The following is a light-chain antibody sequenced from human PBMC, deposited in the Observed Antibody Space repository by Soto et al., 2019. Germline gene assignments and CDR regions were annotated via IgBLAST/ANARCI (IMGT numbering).Light chain of an antibody. Sequence: DIVMTQSPDSLAVSLGERATINCKSSQSILYSSNNKNYLAWYQQKPGQPPRLLIYWASTRESVVPVRFSGSGSGTDFTLTISSLQAEDVAVYYCQQYYGTLSAFGQGPKVEIK. CDR3: QQYYGTLSA. J-gene: IGKJ1*01. CDR2: WAS. V-gene: IGKV4-1*01. CDR1: QSILYSSNNKNY.